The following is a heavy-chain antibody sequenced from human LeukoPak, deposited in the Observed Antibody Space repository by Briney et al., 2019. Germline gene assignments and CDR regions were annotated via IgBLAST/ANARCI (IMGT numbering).Heavy chain of an antibody. CDR2: ISAYNGNT. CDR3: ARPGAAAGTGWFDP. J-gene: IGHJ5*02. D-gene: IGHD6-13*01. V-gene: IGHV1-18*01. Sequence: ASVKVSCKASGYTFTSYGISWVRQAPGQGLEWMGWISAYNGNTNYAQKLEGRVTMTTDTSTSTAYMELRSLRSDDTAVYYCARPGAAAGTGWFDPWGQGTLVTVSS. CDR1: GYTFTSYG.